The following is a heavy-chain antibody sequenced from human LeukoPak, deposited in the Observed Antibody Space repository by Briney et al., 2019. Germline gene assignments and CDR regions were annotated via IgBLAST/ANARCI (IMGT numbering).Heavy chain of an antibody. D-gene: IGHD6-19*01. Sequence: PGGSLRLSCAASGFTFSSYWVSWVRQAPGKGLEWVANIKQDGSEEYYVDSVKGRFTISRDNAKNSLYLQMNSLRAEDTAVYYCAREGGSGWLTSFFDYWGQGTLVTVSS. CDR3: AREGGSGWLTSFFDY. CDR1: GFTFSSYW. J-gene: IGHJ4*02. V-gene: IGHV3-7*01. CDR2: IKQDGSEE.